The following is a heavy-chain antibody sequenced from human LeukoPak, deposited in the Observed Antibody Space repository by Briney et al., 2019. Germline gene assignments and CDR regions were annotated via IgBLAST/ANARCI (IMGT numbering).Heavy chain of an antibody. D-gene: IGHD6-19*01. CDR1: GFRFSNYA. V-gene: IGHV3-21*01. CDR3: ARDLGNPEGQWLEYAFDI. J-gene: IGHJ3*02. CDR2: ISSSSSYI. Sequence: GGSLRLSCTASGFRFSNYAMNWVRQAPGKGLEWVSSISSSSSYIYYADSVKGRFTISRDNAKNSLYLQMNSLRAEDTAMYYCARDLGNPEGQWLEYAFDIWGQGTMVTVSS.